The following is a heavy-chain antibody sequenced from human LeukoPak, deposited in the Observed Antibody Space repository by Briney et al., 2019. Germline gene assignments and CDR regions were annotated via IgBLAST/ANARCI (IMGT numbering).Heavy chain of an antibody. CDR2: LYSGGTT. V-gene: IGHV3-66*01. Sequence: GGSLRLSCAASGFIVSTNYMSWVRQAPGKGLEWVSVLYSGGTTYYADSVKGRFTISRDNSKNTLYLQMNSLRVEDTAVYYCAKVETVAGRGYFDYWGQGTLVTVSS. D-gene: IGHD6-19*01. CDR3: AKVETVAGRGYFDY. CDR1: GFIVSTNY. J-gene: IGHJ4*02.